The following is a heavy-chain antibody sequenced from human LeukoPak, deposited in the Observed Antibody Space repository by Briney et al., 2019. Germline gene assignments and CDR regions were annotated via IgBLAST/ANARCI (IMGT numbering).Heavy chain of an antibody. CDR2: IYHTEST. Sequence: SETLSLTCVVSGYSISSGSYWDWIRQPPGKGLEWIGTIYHTESTYYNPSLKSRVTISVDTSKNQFSLKLNSVTAADTAVYYCAKRGLGGGSDDFWGQGTLVTVSS. V-gene: IGHV4-38-2*01. CDR1: GYSISSGSY. D-gene: IGHD3/OR15-3a*01. CDR3: AKRGLGGGSDDF. J-gene: IGHJ4*02.